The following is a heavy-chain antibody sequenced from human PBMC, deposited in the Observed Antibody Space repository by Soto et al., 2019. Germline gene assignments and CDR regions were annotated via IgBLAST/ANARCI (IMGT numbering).Heavy chain of an antibody. CDR1: GGSISSYY. J-gene: IGHJ4*02. Sequence: SETLCVTWTVSGGSISSYYWSWIRQPPGKGLEWIGYIYYSGSTNYNPSLKSRVTISVDTSKNQFSLKLSSVTASDTAVYDCARRYGGNFDYWGQGTLVTV. V-gene: IGHV4-59*01. D-gene: IGHD3-16*01. CDR3: ARRYGGNFDY. CDR2: IYYSGST.